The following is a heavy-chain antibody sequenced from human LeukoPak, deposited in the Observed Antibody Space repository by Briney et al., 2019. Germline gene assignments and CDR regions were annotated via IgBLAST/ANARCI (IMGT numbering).Heavy chain of an antibody. J-gene: IGHJ5*02. D-gene: IGHD3-10*01. CDR1: GYTFTSYY. CDR3: ARVAPIGGSGSYSVCFDP. Sequence: ASVKVSCKASGYTFTSYYMHWVRQAPGQGLEWMGIINPSGGSTSYAQKFQGRVTMTRDTSTSTVYMELSSLRSEDTAVYYCARVAPIGGSGSYSVCFDPWGQGTLVTVSS. V-gene: IGHV1-46*01. CDR2: INPSGGST.